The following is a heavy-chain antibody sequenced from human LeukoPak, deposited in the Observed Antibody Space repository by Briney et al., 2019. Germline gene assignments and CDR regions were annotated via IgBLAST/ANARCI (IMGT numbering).Heavy chain of an antibody. CDR1: GFTFNTYP. CDR3: TRGANWAFDY. CDR2: VYSDGSDA. V-gene: IGHV3-74*01. Sequence: VGSLRLSCTASGFTFNTYPMHWVPQAPGKGLVWVSRVYSDGSDARHADSVKGRFTITRDHAKNTSYLQMNSLRVEDTAVYLCTRGANWAFDYWGQGTLVTVSS. D-gene: IGHD1-1*01. J-gene: IGHJ4*02.